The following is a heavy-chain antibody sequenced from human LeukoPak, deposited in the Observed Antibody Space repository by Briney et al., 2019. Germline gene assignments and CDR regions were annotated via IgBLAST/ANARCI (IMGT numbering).Heavy chain of an antibody. CDR3: AKDRGYWSKYFDY. J-gene: IGHJ4*02. V-gene: IGHV3-30*02. D-gene: IGHD3-22*01. CDR1: GFTFSNYG. Sequence: GGSLRLSCAASGFTFSNYGMHWVRQAPGKGLEWVAFIRYDGSNKYYADSVRGRFTISRDNSKNTLYLEMNSLRAEDTAVYYCAKDRGYWSKYFDYWGQGTLVTVSS. CDR2: IRYDGSNK.